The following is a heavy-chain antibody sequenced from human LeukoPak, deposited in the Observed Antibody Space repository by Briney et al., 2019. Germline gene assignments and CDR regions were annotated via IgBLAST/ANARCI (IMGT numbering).Heavy chain of an antibody. CDR3: ARHTAVPAAIDAFDI. J-gene: IGHJ3*02. Sequence: GESLKISCKGSGYSFTSYWIGWARQMPGKGLEWMGIIYPGDSDTRYSPSFQGQVTISADKSISTAYLQWSSLKASDTAMYYCARHTAVPAAIDAFDIWGQGTMVTVSS. CDR2: IYPGDSDT. V-gene: IGHV5-51*01. D-gene: IGHD2-2*01. CDR1: GYSFTSYW.